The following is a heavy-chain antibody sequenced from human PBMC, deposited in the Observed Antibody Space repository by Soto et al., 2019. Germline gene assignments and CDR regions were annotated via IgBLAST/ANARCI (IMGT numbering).Heavy chain of an antibody. J-gene: IGHJ6*02. CDR1: GGFISSGGYY. D-gene: IGHD2-21*01. CDR2: ISYSGST. Sequence: QVQLQESGPGLVKPSQTLSLTCTVSGGFISSGGYYWTWIRQHPGKGLEWIGYISYSGSTCYNPSLKSRGTISVDTSKNQFSLKLSSVTAADTAVYYCAASCVGCGGFNYYGMDVWGQGTTVTVSS. CDR3: AASCVGCGGFNYYGMDV. V-gene: IGHV4-31*03.